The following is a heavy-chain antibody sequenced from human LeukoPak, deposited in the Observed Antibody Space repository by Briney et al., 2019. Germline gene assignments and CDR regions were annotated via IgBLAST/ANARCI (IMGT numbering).Heavy chain of an antibody. V-gene: IGHV3-21*01. Sequence: PGGSLRLSCAASGFTFSSYEMNWVRQAPGKGLEWVSSIDSSSTYIYYADSMKGRFTISRDNAKNSLYLQMNSLRAEDTAVYYCARDGGGRGYSGSYSTVDAFDIWGQGTMVTVSS. CDR3: ARDGGGRGYSGSYSTVDAFDI. CDR1: GFTFSSYE. CDR2: IDSSSTYI. J-gene: IGHJ3*02. D-gene: IGHD1-26*01.